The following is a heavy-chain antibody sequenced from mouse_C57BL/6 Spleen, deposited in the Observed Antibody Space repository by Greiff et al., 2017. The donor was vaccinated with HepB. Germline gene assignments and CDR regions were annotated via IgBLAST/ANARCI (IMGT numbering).Heavy chain of an antibody. D-gene: IGHD1-1*01. CDR2: INPSSGYT. V-gene: IGHV1-4*01. J-gene: IGHJ1*03. CDR1: GYTFTSYT. CDR3: AREEYDGRSWDYGV. Sequence: QVQLQQSGAELARPGASVKMSCKASGYTFTSYTMHWVKQRPGQGLECIGYINPSSGYTKYNQKFKDKATLTADKYSSTAYMQLSSLTTDDSAVYYCAREEYDGRSWDYGVWGTGTTVTVSS.